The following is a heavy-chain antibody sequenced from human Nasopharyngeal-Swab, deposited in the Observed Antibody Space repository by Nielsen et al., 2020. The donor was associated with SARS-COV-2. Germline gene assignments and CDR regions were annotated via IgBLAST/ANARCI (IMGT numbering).Heavy chain of an antibody. Sequence: GESLKISCAASGFTFSSYSMNWVRQAPGKGLEWVSYISSSSSTIYYADSVKGRFTISRDNAKNSLYLQMNSLRAEDTAVYYCTTEEVVVVAALDYWSQGTLVTVSS. CDR3: TTEEVVVVAALDY. CDR2: ISSSSSTI. V-gene: IGHV3-48*01. D-gene: IGHD2-15*01. J-gene: IGHJ4*02. CDR1: GFTFSSYS.